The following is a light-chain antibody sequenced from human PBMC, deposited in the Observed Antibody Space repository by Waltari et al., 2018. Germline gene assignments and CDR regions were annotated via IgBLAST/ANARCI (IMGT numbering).Light chain of an antibody. CDR1: SPTIENNY. CDR2: DDY. CDR3: GTWDSSLRAVV. J-gene: IGLJ3*02. Sequence: QSVLTQPPSVSAAPGQKVPVSCSGSSPTIENNYETCYQQLPGTAPKLLIYDDYERPSGIPDRFSGSKSGTSATLGITGLQTGDEADYYCGTWDSSLRAVVFGGGTKLTVL. V-gene: IGLV1-51*01.